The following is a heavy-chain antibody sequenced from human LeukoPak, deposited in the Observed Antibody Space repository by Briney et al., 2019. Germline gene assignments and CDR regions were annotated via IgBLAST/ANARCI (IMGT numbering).Heavy chain of an antibody. J-gene: IGHJ5*02. D-gene: IGHD2/OR15-2a*01. CDR2: AHPATSII. V-gene: IGHV5-51*01. CDR3: ARRKFYDTYLDP. Sequence: PGESLQISCKGPEYDFSNYWIGWVRQTPGRGLEWMGIAHPATSIIHYGPSFQGQVTISFDRSLSTAYLQWTSLKASDSGMYFCARRKFYDTYLDPWGRGTLVTVSS. CDR1: EYDFSNYW.